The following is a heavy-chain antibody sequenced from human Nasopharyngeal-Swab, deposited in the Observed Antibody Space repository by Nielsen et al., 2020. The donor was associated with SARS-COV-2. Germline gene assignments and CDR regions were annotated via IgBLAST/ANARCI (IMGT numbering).Heavy chain of an antibody. CDR1: GFTFSSYA. J-gene: IGHJ4*02. CDR3: ARDSGGLQDY. D-gene: IGHD3-10*01. Sequence: GESLKISCAASGFTFSSYAMHWVRQAPGKGLEWVAVISYDGSNKYYADSVKDRFTISRDNSKNTLYLQMNSLRAEDTAVYYCARDSGGLQDYWGQGTLVTVSS. CDR2: ISYDGSNK. V-gene: IGHV3-30-3*01.